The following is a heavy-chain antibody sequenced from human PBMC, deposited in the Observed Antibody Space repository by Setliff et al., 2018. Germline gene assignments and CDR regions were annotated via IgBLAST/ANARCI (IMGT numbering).Heavy chain of an antibody. J-gene: IGHJ4*02. D-gene: IGHD2-15*01. CDR2: ISSDGSRT. Sequence: GGSLRLSCAASGFTFSSHWMHWVRQGPGKGPVWVSRISSDGSRTDYADSVKGRFTISRDNAKNTLYLQMNSLRPEDTAVYYCARTCSGSGCYAGLESWGQGTPVTVSS. V-gene: IGHV3-74*01. CDR3: ARTCSGSGCYAGLES. CDR1: GFTFSSHW.